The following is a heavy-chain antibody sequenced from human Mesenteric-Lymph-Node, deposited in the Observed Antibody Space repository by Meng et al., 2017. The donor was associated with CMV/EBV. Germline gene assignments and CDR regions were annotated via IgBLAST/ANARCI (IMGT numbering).Heavy chain of an antibody. V-gene: IGHV3-20*04. Sequence: GESLKISCTASGLKLDDYGMSWVRQVPGKGLEWVSGVNWNGDRTAYADSMKGRFTISRDNAKNSVYLEMNSLRAEDTALYYCARDPNLGYFDYWGQGVLVTVSS. J-gene: IGHJ4*02. CDR2: VNWNGDRT. CDR3: ARDPNLGYFDY. D-gene: IGHD6-13*01. CDR1: GLKLDDYG.